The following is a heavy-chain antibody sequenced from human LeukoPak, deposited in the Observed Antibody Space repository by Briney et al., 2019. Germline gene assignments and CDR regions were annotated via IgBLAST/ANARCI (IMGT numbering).Heavy chain of an antibody. D-gene: IGHD2-21*01. CDR2: INPNSGGT. Sequence: ASVKVSCKASGYTSTGYYMHWVRQAPGQGLEWMGWINPNSGGTNYAQKFQGRVTMTRDTSISTAYMELSRLRSDDTAVYYCARVIPPNYYYYMDVWGKGTTVTVSS. J-gene: IGHJ6*03. CDR3: ARVIPPNYYYYMDV. CDR1: GYTSTGYY. V-gene: IGHV1-2*02.